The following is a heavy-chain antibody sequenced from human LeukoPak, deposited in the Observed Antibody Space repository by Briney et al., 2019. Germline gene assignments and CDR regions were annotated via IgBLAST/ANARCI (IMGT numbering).Heavy chain of an antibody. CDR2: VSSNSAYI. V-gene: IGHV3-21*06. CDR1: GFTFSAYT. Sequence: GGSLRLSCAASGFTFSAYTMNWVRQAPGKGLEWVSAVSSNSAYIYYADSLRGRFTISRDNAKSLLYLQINSLRADGTAVYYYAREGGRRRASNFDWFDPWGQGTLVTVSS. CDR3: AREGGRRRASNFDWFDP. J-gene: IGHJ5*02. D-gene: IGHD3-16*01.